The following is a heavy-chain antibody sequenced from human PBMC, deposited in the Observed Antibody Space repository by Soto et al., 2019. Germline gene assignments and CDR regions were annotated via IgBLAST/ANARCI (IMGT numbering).Heavy chain of an antibody. CDR1: GYSFTSYW. CDR2: IDPSDSYT. V-gene: IGHV5-10-1*01. Sequence: GDSLKISCKGSGYSFTSYWISWVRQMPGKGLEWMGRIDPSDSYTNYSPSFQGHVTISADKSISTAYLQWSSLKASDTAMYYCARGEVVVVPAAIQDYYYGMDVWGQGTTVTVSS. D-gene: IGHD2-2*02. J-gene: IGHJ6*02. CDR3: ARGEVVVVPAAIQDYYYGMDV.